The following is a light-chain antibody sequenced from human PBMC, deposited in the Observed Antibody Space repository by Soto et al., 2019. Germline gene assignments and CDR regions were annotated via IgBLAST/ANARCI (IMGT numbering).Light chain of an antibody. Sequence: EIVMTQSPATLSVSPGERATLSCRASQSVSSNLAWYQQKSGQAPRLLIYGASTRATGIPARFSGSGSGTEFTLTISSLQSEDFAVYYCQQYNNWPPGVFTFGPGTKVDIK. CDR2: GAS. V-gene: IGKV3-15*01. CDR1: QSVSSN. CDR3: QQYNNWPPGVFT. J-gene: IGKJ3*01.